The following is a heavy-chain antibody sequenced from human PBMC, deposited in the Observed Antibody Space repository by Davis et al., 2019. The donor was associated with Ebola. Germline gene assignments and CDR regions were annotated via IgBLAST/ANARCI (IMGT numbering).Heavy chain of an antibody. V-gene: IGHV1-18*01. J-gene: IGHJ4*02. CDR1: GYTFTSYG. CDR2: FSAYNGNT. D-gene: IGHD6-19*01. Sequence: ASVKVSCKASGYTFTSYGISWVRHAPGQGLEWMGWFSAYNGNTNYAQKLQGRVTMTTDTSTSTAYMELSSLRSEDTAVYYCARGEQWLTFDYWGQGTLVTVSS. CDR3: ARGEQWLTFDY.